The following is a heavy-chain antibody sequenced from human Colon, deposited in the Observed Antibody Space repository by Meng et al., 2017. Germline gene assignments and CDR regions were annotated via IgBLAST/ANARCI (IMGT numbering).Heavy chain of an antibody. CDR1: GASVDSGSYH. CDR2: TYKGRST. J-gene: IGHJ5*02. CDR3: IAYMVGRGGLGS. Sequence: HVQLQESGPGLVEASETLSLPSTVSGASVDSGSYHWSWVRQPPGKGLECIGYTYKGRSTYYNPSLKSRVSMSEDTSKNQFSLTLNSVTAADTGVYYCIAYMVGRGGLGSWGQGTLVTVSS. D-gene: IGHD3/OR15-3a*01. V-gene: IGHV4-30-4*01.